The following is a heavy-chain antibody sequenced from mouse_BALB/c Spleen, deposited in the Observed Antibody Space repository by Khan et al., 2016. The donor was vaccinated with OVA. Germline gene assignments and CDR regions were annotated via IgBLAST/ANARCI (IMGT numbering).Heavy chain of an antibody. CDR3: ARSLYYSDSYAMDY. V-gene: IGHV3-2*02. Sequence: EVQLQESGPGLVKPSQSLSLTCTVTGYSITSDYAWTWIRQFPGNKLEWMGSISSTGSTSYNPSLKSRISITRDTSKNQFFLHLNSVTTEDTATEYCARSLYYSDSYAMDYWGQGTSVTVSS. CDR1: GYSITSDYA. J-gene: IGHJ4*01. CDR2: ISSTGST. D-gene: IGHD2-13*01.